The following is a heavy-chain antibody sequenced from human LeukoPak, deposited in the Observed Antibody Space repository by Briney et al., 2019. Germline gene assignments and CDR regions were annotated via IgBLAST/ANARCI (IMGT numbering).Heavy chain of an antibody. CDR2: ISSSSSYI. J-gene: IGHJ4*02. CDR3: ARVREYYYDSSGYYERVIDY. V-gene: IGHV3-21*01. D-gene: IGHD3-22*01. CDR1: GFTFSSYN. Sequence: GGSLRLSCAASGFTFSSYNMNWVRQAPGKGLEWVSSISSSSSYIYYADSVKGRFTISRDNAKNSLYLQMNSLRAEDTAVYYCARVREYYYDSSGYYERVIDYWGQGTLVTVSS.